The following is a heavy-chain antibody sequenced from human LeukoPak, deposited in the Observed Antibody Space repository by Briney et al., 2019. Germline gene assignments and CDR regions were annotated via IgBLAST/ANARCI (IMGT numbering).Heavy chain of an antibody. V-gene: IGHV3-23*01. J-gene: IGHJ4*02. Sequence: GGSLRLLCAVSGFTFSSYAMSWVRQAPGKGLEGVWGISTGVESSAYAASVQSRFTIHKHNPRNTQHMQISSLRAEDTAQCGCAIMHRYYDSSGYWVQWGQGTLVTVPS. CDR1: GFTFSSYA. CDR3: AIMHRYYDSSGYWVQ. CDR2: ISTGVESS. D-gene: IGHD3-22*01.